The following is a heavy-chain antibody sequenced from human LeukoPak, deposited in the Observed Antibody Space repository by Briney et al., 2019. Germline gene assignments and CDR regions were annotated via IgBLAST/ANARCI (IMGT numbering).Heavy chain of an antibody. J-gene: IGHJ6*03. CDR2: ISGSGGST. V-gene: IGHV3-23*01. D-gene: IGHD3-3*01. CDR3: AKAGITSLSNYMDV. CDR1: GFTFSSYA. Sequence: GGSLRLSCAASGFTFSSYAMSWVRQAPGKGLEWVSTISGSGGSTYYADSVKGRFTISRDNSKNTLYLQMNSLRAEDTAVYYCAKAGITSLSNYMDVWGKGTTVTVSS.